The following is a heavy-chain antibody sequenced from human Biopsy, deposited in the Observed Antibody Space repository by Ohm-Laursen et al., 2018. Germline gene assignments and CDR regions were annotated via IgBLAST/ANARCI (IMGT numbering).Heavy chain of an antibody. D-gene: IGHD6-13*01. CDR2: IYYSGST. CDR1: GGSISSDY. J-gene: IGHJ4*02. Sequence: GTLSLTCTVSGGSISSDYWSWIRQPPGKGLEWIGYIYYSGSTNYNPSLRSRVTISVDRSKNQFSLELSSVTAADTAVYYCARVGAGAPSIDYFDYWGQGALVTVSS. CDR3: ARVGAGAPSIDYFDY. V-gene: IGHV4-59*01.